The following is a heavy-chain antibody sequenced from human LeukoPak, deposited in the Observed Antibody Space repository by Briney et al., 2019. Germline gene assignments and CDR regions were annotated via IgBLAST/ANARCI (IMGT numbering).Heavy chain of an antibody. V-gene: IGHV3-23*01. J-gene: IGHJ4*02. CDR3: ARLIEWWVRGVTLVSY. CDR1: GFTLSSYD. Sequence: PGGSLRLSCTGSGFTLSSYDMTWIRQAPGKGLEWVSSVDYSGDSPYYADSVKGRFTISRGNSKNILYLQLSSLRAEDTAVYYCARLIEWWVRGVTLVSYWGQGTLATVSS. D-gene: IGHD3-10*01. CDR2: VDYSGDSP.